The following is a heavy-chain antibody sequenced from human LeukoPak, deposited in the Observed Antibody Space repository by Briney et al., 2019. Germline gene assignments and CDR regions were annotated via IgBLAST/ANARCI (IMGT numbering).Heavy chain of an antibody. V-gene: IGHV1-69*13. CDR3: ARGKGAYSDYDVANWFEP. D-gene: IGHD4-11*01. CDR2: IIPIFGTA. J-gene: IGHJ5*02. CDR1: GGTFSSYA. Sequence: GASVTVSRKGSGGTFSSYAISWVRQPPGQGLEWVGGIIPIFGTANYAQKFQGRVTITADESTSTAYIELSSLRSEDTGVYYCARGKGAYSDYDVANWFEPWGLGTLVTVSS.